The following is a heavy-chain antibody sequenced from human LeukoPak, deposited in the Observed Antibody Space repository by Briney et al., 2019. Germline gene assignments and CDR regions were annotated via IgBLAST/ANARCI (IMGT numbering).Heavy chain of an antibody. CDR2: ISSSGSTI. CDR1: GFTFSSYE. CDR3: ARDLSYDYVWGSYRYFDY. D-gene: IGHD3-16*02. V-gene: IGHV3-48*03. Sequence: GGSLRLSXAASGFTFSSYEMNWVRQAPGKGLEWVSYISSSGSTIYYADSVKGRFTISRDNAKNSLYLQMNSLRAEDTAVYYCARDLSYDYVWGSYRYFDYWGQGTLVTVSS. J-gene: IGHJ4*02.